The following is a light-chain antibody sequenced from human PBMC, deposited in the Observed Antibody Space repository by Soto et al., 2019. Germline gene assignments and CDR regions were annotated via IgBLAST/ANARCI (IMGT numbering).Light chain of an antibody. CDR1: QSISSW. Sequence: DIQMTQSPSTLSASVGDRVTITCRASQSISSWLAWYQQKPGKAPKLLIYKASSLESGVPSRFSGSGSGTEFTLTIISLQPDDFATYYCQQYNTYSSRTFGQGTKVEIK. J-gene: IGKJ1*01. CDR3: QQYNTYSSRT. V-gene: IGKV1-5*03. CDR2: KAS.